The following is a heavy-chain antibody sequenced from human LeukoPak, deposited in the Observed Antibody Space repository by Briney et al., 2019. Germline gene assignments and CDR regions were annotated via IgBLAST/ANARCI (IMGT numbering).Heavy chain of an antibody. D-gene: IGHD6-19*01. CDR1: GASTRDKY. V-gene: IGHV4-59*08. Sequence: SETLSLTCSASGASTRDKYWSWVRQSPGRTLEWIGHIYNGRNTKYNPSLTSRVTISVDTSKNQFSLSLTSVTAADTAMYYCARTTGWPGFDFWGPGALVTVSS. J-gene: IGHJ4*02. CDR2: IYNGRNT. CDR3: ARTTGWPGFDF.